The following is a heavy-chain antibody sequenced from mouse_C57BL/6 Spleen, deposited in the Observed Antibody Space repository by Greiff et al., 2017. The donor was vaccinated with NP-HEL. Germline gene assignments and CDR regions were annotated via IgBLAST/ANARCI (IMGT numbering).Heavy chain of an antibody. D-gene: IGHD1-1*01. Sequence: QVQLQQSGAELVRPGSSVKLSCKASGYTFTSYWMHWVKQRPIQGLEWIGNIDPSDSETHYNQKFKDKATLTVDKSSSTAYMQLSSLTSEDSAVYYCERDVYYYGSSYFDVWGTGTTVTVSS. J-gene: IGHJ1*03. V-gene: IGHV1-52*01. CDR1: GYTFTSYW. CDR3: ERDVYYYGSSYFDV. CDR2: IDPSDSET.